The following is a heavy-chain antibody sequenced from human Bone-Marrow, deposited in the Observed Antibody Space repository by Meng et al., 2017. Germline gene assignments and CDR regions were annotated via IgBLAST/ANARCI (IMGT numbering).Heavy chain of an antibody. J-gene: IGHJ3*02. CDR2: IYHGDSDT. CDR1: GYSFTSYW. V-gene: IGHV5-51*01. D-gene: IGHD3-9*01. CDR3: ARRDDILTGYAFDI. Sequence: KVSCKGSGYSFTSYWIGWVRQMPGKGQEWMGIIYHGDSDTRYSPSFQGQVTISADKSISTAYLQWSSLKASDTAMYYCARRDDILTGYAFDIWGQGTMVTVSS.